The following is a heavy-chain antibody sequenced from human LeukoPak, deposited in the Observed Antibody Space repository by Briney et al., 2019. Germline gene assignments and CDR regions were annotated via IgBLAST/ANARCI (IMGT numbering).Heavy chain of an antibody. D-gene: IGHD5-12*01. Sequence: ASVKVSCKASGYTFPGYYIHWVRQAPGQGLEWMGRISPKSGNTNYAQKFQGRVTVSRDTSISTTYLELNTLTSDDTAVYYCARGYSGYDLKFDPWGQGTLVTVSS. CDR1: GYTFPGYY. CDR3: ARGYSGYDLKFDP. CDR2: ISPKSGNT. V-gene: IGHV1-2*06. J-gene: IGHJ5*02.